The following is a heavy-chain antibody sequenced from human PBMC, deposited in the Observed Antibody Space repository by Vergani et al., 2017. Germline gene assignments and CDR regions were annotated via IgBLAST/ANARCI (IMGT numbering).Heavy chain of an antibody. J-gene: IGHJ5*02. V-gene: IGHV3-53*01. CDR3: ARGHYXFWSGYYSSAHTDNWFDP. CDR1: GFTVSSNY. Sequence: EVQLVESGGGLIQPGGSLRLSCAASGFTVSSNYMSWVRQAPGKGLEWVSVIYSGGSTYYADSVKGRFTISRENAKNSLYLQMNSLRAGDTAVYYCARGHYXFWSGYYSSAHTDNWFDPWGQGTLVTVSS. CDR2: IYSGGST. D-gene: IGHD3-3*01.